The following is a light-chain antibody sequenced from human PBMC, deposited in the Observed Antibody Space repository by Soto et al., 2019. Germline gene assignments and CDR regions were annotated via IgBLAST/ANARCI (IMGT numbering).Light chain of an antibody. Sequence: DIQMTQSPSSPSASVGDRVTITCRASQGISSYLAWYQQKPGKVPKLLIHTASTLQSGAPSRFSGSGSGTDFTLTISRRQPEDVATYYCQKYDSVPLTFGGGTKVEIK. V-gene: IGKV1-27*01. J-gene: IGKJ4*01. CDR3: QKYDSVPLT. CDR1: QGISSY. CDR2: TAS.